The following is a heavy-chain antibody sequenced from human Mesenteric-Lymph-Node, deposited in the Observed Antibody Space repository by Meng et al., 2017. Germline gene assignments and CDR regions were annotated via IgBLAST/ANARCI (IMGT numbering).Heavy chain of an antibody. J-gene: IGHJ4*02. Sequence: ASVKVSCKASGYTFTSYYMHWVRQAPGQGLEWMGWINPSGGSTHYTPKFQGRVTMTRDPSTSTVFMEVTSLRSEDTAVYYCARDHFDSSAILKYFDLWGQGTLVTVSS. D-gene: IGHD3-22*01. CDR1: GYTFTSYY. CDR2: INPSGGST. CDR3: ARDHFDSSAILKYFDL. V-gene: IGHV1-46*01.